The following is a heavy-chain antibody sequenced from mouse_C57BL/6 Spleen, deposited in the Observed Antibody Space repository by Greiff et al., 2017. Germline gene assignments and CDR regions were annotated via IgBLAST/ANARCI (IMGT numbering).Heavy chain of an antibody. CDR3: ARCRYGNYLAWFAY. CDR2: INPSNGGT. J-gene: IGHJ3*01. V-gene: IGHV1-53*01. Sequence: VQLQQPGTELVKPGASVKLSCKASGYTFTSYWMHWVKQRPGQGLEWIGNINPSNGGTNYNEKFKGKATLTVDKSSSTAYMQLSSLTSEDSAVYYCARCRYGNYLAWFAYWGQGTLVTVSA. D-gene: IGHD2-1*01. CDR1: GYTFTSYW.